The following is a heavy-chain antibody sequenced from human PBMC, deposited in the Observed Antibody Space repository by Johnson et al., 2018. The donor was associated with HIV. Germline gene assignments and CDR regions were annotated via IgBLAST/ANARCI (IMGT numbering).Heavy chain of an antibody. Sequence: QLQLVESGGGLVKPGGSLRLSCAASGFTFSDYYMSWFRQAPGKGLEWVSYISSSGSTIYYADSVKGRFTIYRDNGMNSLYLQMNSLRAEDTAVYYCVGGGTAYWDRVSAFDIWGQGTMVTVSS. D-gene: IGHD2-8*02. CDR3: VGGGTAYWDRVSAFDI. J-gene: IGHJ3*02. CDR1: GFTFSDYY. CDR2: ISSSGSTI. V-gene: IGHV3-11*04.